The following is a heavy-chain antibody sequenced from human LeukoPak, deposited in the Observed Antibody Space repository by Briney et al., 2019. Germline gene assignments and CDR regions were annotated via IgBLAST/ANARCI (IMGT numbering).Heavy chain of an antibody. V-gene: IGHV3-23*01. J-gene: IGHJ4*02. D-gene: IGHD3-10*01. Sequence: TGGSLRLSCGASGFTFSNYAMVWVRQAPGKGLEWVSAISGSGGRIFYADSVKGRFTISRDNSKNTLYFQMSSLRAEDTAVYYCVKDLPSGGGVDYWGQGTLVTVSS. CDR2: ISGSGGRI. CDR3: VKDLPSGGGVDY. CDR1: GFTFSNYA.